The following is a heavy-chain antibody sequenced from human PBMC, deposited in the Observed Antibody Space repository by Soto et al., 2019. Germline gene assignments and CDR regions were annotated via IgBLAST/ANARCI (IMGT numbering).Heavy chain of an antibody. CDR3: ARGTHSSSWYADY. D-gene: IGHD6-13*01. Sequence: ASVKVSCKASGGTFSSYTISWVRQAPGQGLEWMGRIIPILGIANYAQKFQGRVTITADKSTSTAYMELSSLRSEDTAVYYCARGTHSSSWYADYWGQGTLVTVSS. CDR1: GGTFSSYT. V-gene: IGHV1-69*02. J-gene: IGHJ4*02. CDR2: IIPILGIA.